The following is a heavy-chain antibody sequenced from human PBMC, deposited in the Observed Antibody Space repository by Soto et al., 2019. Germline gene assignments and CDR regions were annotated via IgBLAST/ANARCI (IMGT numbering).Heavy chain of an antibody. CDR1: GFTFSSYA. V-gene: IGHV3-23*01. CDR3: AKDRSIAVAVYDAFDI. CDR2: LSGSGGTT. D-gene: IGHD6-19*01. J-gene: IGHJ3*02. Sequence: PGGSLRLSCAASGFTFSSYAMSWVRQTPGKGLEWVSTLSGSGGTTYYADSVKGQFTISRDNSKSTLYLQMNSLRAEDTAVYYCAKDRSIAVAVYDAFDIWGQGTMVTVSS.